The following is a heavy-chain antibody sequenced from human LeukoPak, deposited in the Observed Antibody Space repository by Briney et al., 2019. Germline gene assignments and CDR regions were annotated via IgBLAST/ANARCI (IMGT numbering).Heavy chain of an antibody. CDR2: VYTTGNT. CDR3: ARDRSYYSDTGADS. V-gene: IGHV4-61*02. D-gene: IGHD3-22*01. J-gene: IGHJ5*01. CDR1: GGSINRGTHY. Sequence: PSQTLSLTCSVSGGSINRGTHYWSWIRQPAGKGLEWIGRVYTTGNTNYNPPLWSRVTISVDTSKNQFSLRLSSVTAADTAVYYCARDRSYYSDTGADSWGQGILVIVSS.